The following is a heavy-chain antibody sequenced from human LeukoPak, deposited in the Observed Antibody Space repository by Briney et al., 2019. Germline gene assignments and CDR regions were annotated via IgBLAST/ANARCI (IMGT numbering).Heavy chain of an antibody. J-gene: IGHJ4*02. CDR2: FDPEDGET. V-gene: IGHV1-24*01. D-gene: IGHD2-21*02. CDR1: GYTLTELS. CDR3: AISHCGGDCYPSD. Sequence: ASAKVSCKVSGYTLTELSMHWVRQAPGKGLEWMGGFDPEDGETIYAQKFQGRVTMTEDTSTDTAYMELSSLRSEDTAVYYCAISHCGGDCYPSDWGQGTLVTVSS.